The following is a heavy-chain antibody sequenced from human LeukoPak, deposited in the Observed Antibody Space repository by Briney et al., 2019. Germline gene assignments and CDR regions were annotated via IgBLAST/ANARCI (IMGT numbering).Heavy chain of an antibody. CDR3: ARDNDLVAASYYFDY. D-gene: IGHD2-2*01. V-gene: IGHV3-30*04. Sequence: GRSLRLSCAASGFTFSSYAMHWVRQAPGKGLEWVAVISYDGSNKYNADSVKGRFTMSRDNSKNTLYLQMNSLRAEDTAVYYCARDNDLVAASYYFDYWGQGTLVTVSS. CDR2: ISYDGSNK. J-gene: IGHJ4*02. CDR1: GFTFSSYA.